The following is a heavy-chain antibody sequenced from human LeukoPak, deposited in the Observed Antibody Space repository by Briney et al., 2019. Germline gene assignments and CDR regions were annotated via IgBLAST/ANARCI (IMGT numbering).Heavy chain of an antibody. CDR2: ISYDGSNK. CDR1: GFTFSSYG. J-gene: IGHJ4*02. D-gene: IGHD6-19*01. CDR3: AKGAYSSGWYVGY. Sequence: GGSLRLSCAASGFTFSSYGMHWVRQAPGKGLEWVAVISYDGSNKYYADSVKGRFTISRDNSKNTLYLQMNSLRAEDTAVYYCAKGAYSSGWYVGYWGQGALVTVSS. V-gene: IGHV3-30*18.